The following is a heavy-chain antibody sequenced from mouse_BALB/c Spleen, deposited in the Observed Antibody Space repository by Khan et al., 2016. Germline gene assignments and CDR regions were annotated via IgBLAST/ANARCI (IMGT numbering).Heavy chain of an antibody. J-gene: IGHJ2*01. Sequence: EVQLQESGPGLVKPSQSLSLTCSVTGYSITSGYYWNRIRQFPGNKLEWMGYISYDGSNNYNPSLKNRISITRDTSKNQFFLKLNSVTTEDSATYYCAGDSYYFAYLVQGTTLTFSS. V-gene: IGHV3-6*02. CDR2: ISYDGSN. CDR1: GYSITSGYY. CDR3: AGDSYYFAY.